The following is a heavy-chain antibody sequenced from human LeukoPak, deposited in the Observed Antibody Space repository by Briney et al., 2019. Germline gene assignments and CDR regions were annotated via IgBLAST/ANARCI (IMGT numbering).Heavy chain of an antibody. D-gene: IGHD2-15*01. CDR2: IIPIFGTA. Sequence: SVKVSCKAFGYTFTSNYMHWVRQAPGQGPEWMGGIIPIFGTANYAQKFQGRVTITADKSTSTAYMELSSLRSEDTAVYYCARVRATWFDPWGQGTLVTVSS. CDR1: GYTFTSNY. J-gene: IGHJ5*02. V-gene: IGHV1-69*06. CDR3: ARVRATWFDP.